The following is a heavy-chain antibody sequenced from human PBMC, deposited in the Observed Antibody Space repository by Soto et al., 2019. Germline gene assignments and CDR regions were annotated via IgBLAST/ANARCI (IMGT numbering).Heavy chain of an antibody. CDR3: ARDSRLRSVGEY. CDR2: VYSNGAT. V-gene: IGHV3-66*01. D-gene: IGHD3-3*01. Sequence: EVLLVESGGGLVQPGGSLRLSCAASGFTVTSSYMSWVRQAPGKGLECVSLVYSNGATYYADSVKGRFTISRDTFRNTLDLQMNSLRAEDTAVYYCARDSRLRSVGEYWGQGTLVNVSS. CDR1: GFTVTSSY. J-gene: IGHJ4*02.